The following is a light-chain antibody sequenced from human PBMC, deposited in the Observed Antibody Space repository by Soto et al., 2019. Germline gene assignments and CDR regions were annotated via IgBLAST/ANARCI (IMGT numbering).Light chain of an antibody. Sequence: DIQMTQSPPTLSASVGDRVTITCRASQSISSWLAWYQQKPGKAPKLLIYKASSLESGVPSRFSGSGSGTEFTLTISSLQPDDFATYYCQQYNSSFGQGTKVDIK. CDR2: KAS. J-gene: IGKJ1*01. V-gene: IGKV1-5*03. CDR3: QQYNSS. CDR1: QSISSW.